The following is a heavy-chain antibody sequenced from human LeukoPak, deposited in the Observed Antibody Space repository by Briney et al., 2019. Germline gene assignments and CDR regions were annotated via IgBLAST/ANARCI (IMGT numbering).Heavy chain of an antibody. V-gene: IGHV1-69*01. CDR3: AREGTRPTPFDY. CDR2: IIPIFGTA. Sequence: SVKVSCKASGGTFSSYAISWVRQAPGQGLEWMGGIIPIFGTANYAQKFQGRVTITADESTSTAYMELSSLRSEDTAVYYCAREGTRPTPFDYWGQGTLVTVSS. CDR1: GGTFSSYA. J-gene: IGHJ4*02. D-gene: IGHD2-2*01.